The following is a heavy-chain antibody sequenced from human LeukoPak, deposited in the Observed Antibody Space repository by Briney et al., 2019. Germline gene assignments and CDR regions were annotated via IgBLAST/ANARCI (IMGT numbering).Heavy chain of an antibody. CDR2: IYFSGTP. Sequence: SETLSLTRTVSRGSIRTADYYWAWVRQPPGEGLEWLGSIYFSGTPYFNPSLKSRVAVSIDTSKNQFSLKVTSVNASDTAVYFCARTSSWYAGAWFDSWGQGTLVTVSS. V-gene: IGHV4-39*01. CDR1: RGSIRTADYY. CDR3: ARTSSWYAGAWFDS. D-gene: IGHD6-13*01. J-gene: IGHJ5*01.